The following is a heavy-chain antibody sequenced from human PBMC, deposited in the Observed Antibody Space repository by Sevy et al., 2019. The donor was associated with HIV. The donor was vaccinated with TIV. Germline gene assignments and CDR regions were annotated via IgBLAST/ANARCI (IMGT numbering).Heavy chain of an antibody. Sequence: GGSLRLSCAASGFTFSTYSLNWVRQAPGKGLEWVSYIGGTTTTTSYADSVKGRFTISRDNAKNSVYLQMNSLRDEDTAVYYCARDQVYAFDYWGQGTLVTVSS. CDR1: GFTFSTYS. J-gene: IGHJ4*02. CDR2: IGGTTTTT. D-gene: IGHD4-17*01. CDR3: ARDQVYAFDY. V-gene: IGHV3-48*02.